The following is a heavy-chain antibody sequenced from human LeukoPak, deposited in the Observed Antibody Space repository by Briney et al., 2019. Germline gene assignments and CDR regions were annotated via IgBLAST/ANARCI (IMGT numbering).Heavy chain of an antibody. CDR2: INPNSGGT. V-gene: IGHV1-2*06. CDR3: ARAGDLGYCSSPSCTDFDY. Sequence: GASVKVSCKASGYTFTGYYMHWVRQAPGQGLEWMGRINPNSGGTNYAQKFQGRVTMTRDTSISTAYMELSRLRSDDTAVYYCARAGDLGYCSSPSCTDFDYWGQGTLVTVSS. J-gene: IGHJ4*02. D-gene: IGHD2-2*01. CDR1: GYTFTGYY.